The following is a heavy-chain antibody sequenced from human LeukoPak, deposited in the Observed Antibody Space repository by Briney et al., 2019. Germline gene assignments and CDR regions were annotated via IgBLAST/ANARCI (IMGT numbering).Heavy chain of an antibody. CDR3: ARDLYYYGSGSYNWFDP. J-gene: IGHJ5*02. V-gene: IGHV1-69*01. CDR2: IIPIFGTA. CDR1: GGTFSSYA. Sequence: VASVRVSCKASGGTFSSYAISWVRQAPGQGLEWMGGIIPIFGTANYAQKFQGRVTITADESTSTAYMELSSLRSEDTAVYYCARDLYYYGSGSYNWFDPWGQGTLVTVSS. D-gene: IGHD3-10*01.